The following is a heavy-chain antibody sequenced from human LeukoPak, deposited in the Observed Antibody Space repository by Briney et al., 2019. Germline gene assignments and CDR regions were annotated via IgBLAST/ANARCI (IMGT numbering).Heavy chain of an antibody. CDR3: ARGGSAAAGTVQYYFDY. CDR1: GGTFSGYA. CDR2: IIPIFGTA. J-gene: IGHJ4*02. Sequence: SVKVSCKASGGTFSGYAISWVRQAPGQGLEWMGGIIPIFGTANYAQKFQGRVTITADESTSKAYMELSSLRSEDTAVYYCARGGSAAAGTVQYYFDYWCQGTLVTVSS. D-gene: IGHD6-13*01. V-gene: IGHV1-69*13.